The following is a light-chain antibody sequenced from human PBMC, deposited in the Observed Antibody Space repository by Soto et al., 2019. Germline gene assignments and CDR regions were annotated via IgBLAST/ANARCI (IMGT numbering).Light chain of an antibody. Sequence: IQMTQSPSSLSASVGDRVTITCQASQDIAKNLNWYQQKPGKAPKLLIYDASSLQTGVPSRLSGSGSATHFTFTISSLQSEDIATYYCQQYDNLLPITFGQGTRLEMK. V-gene: IGKV1-33*01. J-gene: IGKJ5*01. CDR2: DAS. CDR3: QQYDNLLPIT. CDR1: QDIAKN.